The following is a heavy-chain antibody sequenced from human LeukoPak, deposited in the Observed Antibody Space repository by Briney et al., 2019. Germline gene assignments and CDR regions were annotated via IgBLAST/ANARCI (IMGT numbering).Heavy chain of an antibody. Sequence: SETLSLTCAVYGGSFSGYYWSWIRQPPGKGLEWIGEINHSGSTNYKPSLKSRVTISVDTSKNQFSLKLSSVTAADTAVYYCASTPTGYSSGWYGFWGQGTLVTVSS. V-gene: IGHV4-34*01. CDR3: ASTPTGYSSGWYGF. CDR1: GGSFSGYY. CDR2: INHSGST. D-gene: IGHD6-19*01. J-gene: IGHJ4*02.